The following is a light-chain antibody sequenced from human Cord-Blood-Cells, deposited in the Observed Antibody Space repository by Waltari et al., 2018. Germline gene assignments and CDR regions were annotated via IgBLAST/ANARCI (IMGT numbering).Light chain of an antibody. CDR2: AVI. CDR3: SSYTSSSTLV. V-gene: IGLV2-14*01. CDR1: SSDVDGSNN. Sequence: SDLTQPASVSGSPGRSITISCTGTSSDVDGSNNVPLYQQHPGKAPKLMICAVINRPSGVSNRFSDSKSVNTASLTISGLQAEDEADYYCSSYTSSSTLVLGTGTKVTVL. J-gene: IGLJ1*01.